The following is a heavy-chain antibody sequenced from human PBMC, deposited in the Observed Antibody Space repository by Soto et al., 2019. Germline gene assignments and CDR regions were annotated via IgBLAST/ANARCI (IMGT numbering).Heavy chain of an antibody. CDR2: INHSGST. J-gene: IGHJ3*02. CDR3: ARGECSSNYCFTRWALDI. D-gene: IGHD2-2*01. Sequence: WTWIRQTPGTGLEWIGEINHSGSTNYNPSLKSRVSISADTSKKQFSLNLTSVTAADTAVYYCARGECSSNYCFTRWALDIWGQGTVVTVSS. V-gene: IGHV4-34*01.